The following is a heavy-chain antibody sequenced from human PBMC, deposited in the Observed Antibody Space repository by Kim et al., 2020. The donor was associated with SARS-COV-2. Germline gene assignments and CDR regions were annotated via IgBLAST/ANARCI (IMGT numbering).Heavy chain of an antibody. CDR2: T. V-gene: IGHV3-23*01. Sequence: TYYADSVKGRVNMSSDKSRNTLYLHMNNLRVEDTAVYYCAKGVINSGFDYWGQGTQVTVSS. D-gene: IGHD1-26*01. CDR3: AKGVINSGFDY. J-gene: IGHJ4*02.